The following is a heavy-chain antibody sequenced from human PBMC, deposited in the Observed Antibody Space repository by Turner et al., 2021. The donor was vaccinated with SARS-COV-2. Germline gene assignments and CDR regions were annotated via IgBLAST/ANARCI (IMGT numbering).Heavy chain of an antibody. CDR2: IYYSGGT. Sequence: QLQLQESGPGLVKPSETLSLTCTVSGGSISSCPYYWGWISQPPGKGLGWIGSIYYSGGTYYNPSLKSRVTISVDTSKNQFSLKLSSVTAADTAVYYCARRSEWYYGSGSHWFDPWGQGTLVTVSS. J-gene: IGHJ5*02. CDR3: ARRSEWYYGSGSHWFDP. D-gene: IGHD3-10*01. V-gene: IGHV4-39*01. CDR1: GGSISSCPYY.